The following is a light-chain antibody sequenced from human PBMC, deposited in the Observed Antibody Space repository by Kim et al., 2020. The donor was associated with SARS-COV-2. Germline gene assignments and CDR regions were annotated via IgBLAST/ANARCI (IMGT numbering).Light chain of an antibody. CDR1: SSNIGSTR. CDR3: VAWDVSLKAYV. J-gene: IGLJ1*01. CDR2: NSD. Sequence: GQGVTISCSGSSSNIGSTRVNWYQQLPGTAPKLLIYNSDQRPSGVPDRFSGSKSGTSASLAISGLQSEDEADYYCVAWDVSLKAYVFGTGTKVTVL. V-gene: IGLV1-44*01.